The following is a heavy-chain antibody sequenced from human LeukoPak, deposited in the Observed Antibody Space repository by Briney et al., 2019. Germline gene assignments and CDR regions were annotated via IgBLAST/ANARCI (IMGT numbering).Heavy chain of an antibody. CDR2: ISSSSSTI. D-gene: IGHD3-3*01. Sequence: GGSLRLSCAASGFTFSSYSMNWVRQAPGKGLEWVSYISSSSSTIYYADSVKGRFTISRDNAKNSLYLQMNSLRAEDTAVYYCARDYDGRAFDIWGQGTMVTVSS. CDR1: GFTFSSYS. CDR3: ARDYDGRAFDI. J-gene: IGHJ3*02. V-gene: IGHV3-48*04.